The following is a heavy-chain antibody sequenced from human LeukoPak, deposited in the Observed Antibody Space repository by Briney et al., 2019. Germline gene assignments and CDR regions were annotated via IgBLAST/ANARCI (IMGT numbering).Heavy chain of an antibody. Sequence: KPGGSLRLSCATSGFSFGDYYMSWIRQAPGKGLEWISFISDTGTYTKYAASVKGRFTISRDNAKNSLYLQMNSLKAEDTAVYYCARTQIAEAGKVSFDYWGQGILVTVSS. CDR2: ISDTGTYT. CDR3: ARTQIAEAGKVSFDY. D-gene: IGHD6-13*01. CDR1: GFSFGDYY. V-gene: IGHV3-11*06. J-gene: IGHJ4*02.